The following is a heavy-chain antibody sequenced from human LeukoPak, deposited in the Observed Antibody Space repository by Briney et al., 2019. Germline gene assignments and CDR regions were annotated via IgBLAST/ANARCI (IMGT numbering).Heavy chain of an antibody. J-gene: IGHJ4*02. Sequence: GGSLRLSCAASGFTVSSNYMSWVRQAPGKGLEWVGRIKSKTDGGTTDYAAPVKGRFTISRDDSKNTLYLRMNSLKTEDTAVYYCSTDLCSSVSCYRGPFDYWGQGTLVTVSS. D-gene: IGHD2-2*02. V-gene: IGHV3-15*01. CDR1: GFTVSSNY. CDR2: IKSKTDGGTT. CDR3: STDLCSSVSCYRGPFDY.